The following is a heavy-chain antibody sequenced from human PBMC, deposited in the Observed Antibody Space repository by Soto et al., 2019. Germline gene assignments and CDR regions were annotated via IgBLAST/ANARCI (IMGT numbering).Heavy chain of an antibody. V-gene: IGHV3-23*01. CDR3: AKEGDTMIVVANWFDP. CDR2: ISGSGGST. CDR1: GFTFSSYA. J-gene: IGHJ5*02. Sequence: GGSLRLSCAASGFTFSSYAMSWVRQAPGKGLEWVSAISGSGGSTYYADSVKGQFTISRDNSKNTLYLQMNSLRAEDTAVYYCAKEGDTMIVVANWFDPWGQGTLVTVSS. D-gene: IGHD3-22*01.